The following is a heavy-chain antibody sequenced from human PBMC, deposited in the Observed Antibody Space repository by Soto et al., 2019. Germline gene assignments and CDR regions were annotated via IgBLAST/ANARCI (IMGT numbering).Heavy chain of an antibody. CDR2: SIPTFGTT. V-gene: IGHV1-69*06. Sequence: QVQLVQSGAEVKRPGSSVKVSCKTSGGLLSSYAISWVRQAPGQGLEWMGGSIPTFGTTVYAQNFQGRVSITADRSTGTAYLELSGLRSQDTAVYYCARGINDYYDGTGPSWDDAFDIWGQGTMVTVSS. J-gene: IGHJ3*02. D-gene: IGHD3-22*01. CDR3: ARGINDYYDGTGPSWDDAFDI. CDR1: GGLLSSYA.